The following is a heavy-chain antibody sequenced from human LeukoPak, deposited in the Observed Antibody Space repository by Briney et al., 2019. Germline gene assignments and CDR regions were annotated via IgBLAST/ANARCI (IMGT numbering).Heavy chain of an antibody. Sequence: PGGSLRLSCEASGFTFRSYVMHWVRQAPGKGLEWVAVTSYDGGNQYYADSVKGRFTISRDNSKNTLYLQTNSLRAEDTAVYYCAKDFLDNRERPYYMDVWGKGTTVTVSS. CDR3: AKDFLDNRERPYYMDV. J-gene: IGHJ6*03. D-gene: IGHD1-1*01. V-gene: IGHV3-30*04. CDR1: GFTFRSYV. CDR2: TSYDGGNQ.